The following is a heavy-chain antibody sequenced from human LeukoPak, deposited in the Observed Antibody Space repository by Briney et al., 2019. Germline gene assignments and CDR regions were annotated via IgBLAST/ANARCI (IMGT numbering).Heavy chain of an antibody. J-gene: IGHJ6*03. D-gene: IGHD2-15*01. V-gene: IGHV1-18*01. CDR1: GYTFTSYG. CDR3: AKGGMMVEQRRPRTYYYYYMDV. CDR2: ISAYNGNT. Sequence: ASVKVSCKASGYTFTSYGISWVRQAPGQGLEWMGWISAYNGNTNYAQKLQGRVTMTTDTSTSTAYMELRSLRSDDTAVYYWAKGGMMVEQRRPRTYYYYYMDVWGKGTTVTVSS.